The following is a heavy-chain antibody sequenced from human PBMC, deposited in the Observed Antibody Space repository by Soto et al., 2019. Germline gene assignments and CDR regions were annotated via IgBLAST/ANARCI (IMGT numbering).Heavy chain of an antibody. CDR2: IYPGDSDT. Sequence: XESLKISCKGAGYSFTSYWIGWVRQMPGKGLEWMGIIYPGDSDTRYSPSFQGQVTISADKSISTAYLQWSSLKASDTAMYYCARHVPANAYYYGMDVWGQGTTVTVSS. V-gene: IGHV5-51*01. CDR3: ARHVPANAYYYGMDV. J-gene: IGHJ6*02. CDR1: GYSFTSYW. D-gene: IGHD2-2*01.